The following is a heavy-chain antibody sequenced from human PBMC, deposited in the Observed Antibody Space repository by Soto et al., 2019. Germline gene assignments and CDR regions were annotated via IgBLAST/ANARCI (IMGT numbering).Heavy chain of an antibody. Sequence: PGGSLRLSCAASGFTFISYSMNWVLQAPGKGLEWVSYISSSSSTIYYADSVKGRFTISRDNAKNSLYLQMNSLRAEDTAVYYCARVGYYYDSSGYFYYYYGMDVWGQGTTVTVSS. CDR1: GFTFISYS. J-gene: IGHJ6*02. CDR2: ISSSSSTI. CDR3: ARVGYYYDSSGYFYYYYGMDV. V-gene: IGHV3-48*01. D-gene: IGHD3-22*01.